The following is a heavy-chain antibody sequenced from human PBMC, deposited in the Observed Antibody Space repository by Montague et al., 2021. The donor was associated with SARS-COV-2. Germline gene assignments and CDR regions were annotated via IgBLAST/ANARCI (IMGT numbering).Heavy chain of an antibody. CDR2: MSYTGGT. D-gene: IGHD3-16*01. CDR1: GDSVSSSNYY. Sequence: SETLSLTCTVSGDSVSSSNYYWGWIRQPPGKGLEWIGSMSYTGGTYYNPSLRSRASISVDTSKNQFSLSLSSVTVADTAVYFCARQLPSYCASNKCYAYYFDVWGQGALVTVSS. V-gene: IGHV4-39*01. J-gene: IGHJ4*02. CDR3: ARQLPSYCASNKCYAYYFDV.